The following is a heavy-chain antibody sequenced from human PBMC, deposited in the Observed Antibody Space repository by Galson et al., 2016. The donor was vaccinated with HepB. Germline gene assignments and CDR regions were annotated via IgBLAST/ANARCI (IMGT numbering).Heavy chain of an antibody. CDR2: IDWDEDK. D-gene: IGHD3-10*01. V-gene: IGHV2-70*04. CDR3: ARMGESGSYYGFDY. J-gene: IGHJ4*02. Sequence: PALVKPTQTLTLTCTFSAFSLTTSGMRVSWIRQPPGKALEWLARIDWDEDKFYSTSLKTRLTISKDTSKNQVVLTMTNMDTVDTATYFCARMGESGSYYGFDYWGQGILVTVSS. CDR1: AFSLTTSGMR.